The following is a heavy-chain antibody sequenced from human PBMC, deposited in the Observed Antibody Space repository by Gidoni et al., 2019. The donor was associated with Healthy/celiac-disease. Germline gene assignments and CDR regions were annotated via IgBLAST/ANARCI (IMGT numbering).Heavy chain of an antibody. CDR3: AAQDNWNYDWGGY. CDR2: IVVGSGNT. D-gene: IGHD1-7*01. V-gene: IGHV1-58*01. CDR1: GFTFTSSA. J-gene: IGHJ4*02. Sequence: QMQLVQSGPEVKKPGTSVTVSCKASGFTFTSSAVQWVRQARGQRLEWIGWIVVGSGNTNYAQKFQERVTITRDMSTSTAYMELSSLRSEDTAVYYWAAQDNWNYDWGGYWGQGTLVTVSS.